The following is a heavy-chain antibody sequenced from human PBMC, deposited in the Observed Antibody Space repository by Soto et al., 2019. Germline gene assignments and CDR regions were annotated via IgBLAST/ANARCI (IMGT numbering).Heavy chain of an antibody. CDR2: INPNSGGT. Sequence: ASVKVSCKASGYTFTGYYMHCVRQAPGQGLEWMGWINPNSGGTNYAQKFQGWVTMTRDTSISTAYMELSRLRSDDTAVYYCARELERIEYAFDIWGQGTMVTVSS. D-gene: IGHD1-1*01. J-gene: IGHJ3*02. V-gene: IGHV1-2*04. CDR3: ARELERIEYAFDI. CDR1: GYTFTGYY.